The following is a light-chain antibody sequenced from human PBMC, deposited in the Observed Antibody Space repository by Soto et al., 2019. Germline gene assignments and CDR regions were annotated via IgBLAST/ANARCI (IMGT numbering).Light chain of an antibody. CDR2: SAS. CDR3: QQYDMSPLT. Sequence: ESVLTQSPGALSLTTGERATLSCRASQFVSRSYLAWYQQRPGQGPRLLIHSASSRAAGIPDRFSGSESGTDFTLTISRLEPEDFAVYYCQQYDMSPLTFGGGTKVDIK. CDR1: QFVSRSY. J-gene: IGKJ4*01. V-gene: IGKV3-20*01.